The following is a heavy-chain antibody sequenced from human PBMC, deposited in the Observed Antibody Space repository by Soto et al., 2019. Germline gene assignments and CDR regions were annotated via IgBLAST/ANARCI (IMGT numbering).Heavy chain of an antibody. D-gene: IGHD2-2*01. V-gene: IGHV5-51*03. CDR3: ARLRMDCSTHRCYSLEVMDV. J-gene: IGHJ6*03. CDR2: ILPGNSDT. Sequence: EVQLVQSGTEVKEPGESLKISCKGAGYSFRSYSIAWVRQMPGKGLEVMGIILPGNSDTRYSPSFQGQVTVSADTSINTAYLQWSSLKASDTALYYCARLRMDCSTHRCYSLEVMDVWGRGTPVIVSS. CDR1: GYSFRSYS.